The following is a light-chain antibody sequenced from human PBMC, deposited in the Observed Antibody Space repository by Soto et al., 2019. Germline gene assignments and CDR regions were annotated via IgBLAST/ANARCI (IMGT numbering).Light chain of an antibody. CDR2: AAS. CDR1: QVISTS. Sequence: DIQLNQSPSFLSPSLGDSVTITCRASQVISTSLAWYQVKPGKAPKLLIYAASTLESGVPSRFSATVSGTEFSLTITSLQPEDFATYYCQQLFDSPITFGQGTRLEIK. J-gene: IGKJ5*01. CDR3: QQLFDSPIT. V-gene: IGKV1-9*01.